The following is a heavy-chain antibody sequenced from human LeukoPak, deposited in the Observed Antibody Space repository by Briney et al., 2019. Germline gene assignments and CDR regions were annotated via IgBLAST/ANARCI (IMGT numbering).Heavy chain of an antibody. D-gene: IGHD3-3*01. CDR1: GFTFSSYA. J-gene: IGHJ6*03. CDR3: AKAWILEWLSPAGLPYYMDV. CDR2: ISGSGGST. V-gene: IGHV3-23*01. Sequence: PGGSLRLSCAASGFTFSSYAMSWVRQAPGKELEWVSAISGSGGSTYYADSVKGRFTISRDNSKNTLYLQMNSLRAEDTAVYYCAKAWILEWLSPAGLPYYMDVWGKGTTVTVSS.